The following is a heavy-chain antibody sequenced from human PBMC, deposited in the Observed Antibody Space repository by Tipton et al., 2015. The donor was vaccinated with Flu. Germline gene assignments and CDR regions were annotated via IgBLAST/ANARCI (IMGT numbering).Heavy chain of an antibody. Sequence: SLRLSCAASGFTFSTYWMTWVRQAPGKGLEWVANINQDGSVKYYVDSVKGRFTISRDNAKNSLYLQMNSLRADDTAVYYCARDSLVIPLDYWGQGTPVTVSS. CDR3: ARDSLVIPLDY. CDR2: INQDGSVK. J-gene: IGHJ4*02. V-gene: IGHV3-7*03. CDR1: GFTFSTYW. D-gene: IGHD3-22*01.